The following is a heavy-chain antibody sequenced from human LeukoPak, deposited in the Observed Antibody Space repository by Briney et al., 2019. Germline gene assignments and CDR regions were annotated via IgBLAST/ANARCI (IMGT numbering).Heavy chain of an antibody. Sequence: PSETLSPTCTVSGGSISSYYWSWIRQPPGKGLEWIGYIYYSGSTNYNPSLKSRVTISVDTSKNQFSLKLSSVTAADTAVYYCARSTYYDFWSGYSEWYYYGMDVWGQGTTVTVSS. V-gene: IGHV4-59*08. CDR1: GGSISSYY. D-gene: IGHD3-3*01. J-gene: IGHJ6*02. CDR2: IYYSGST. CDR3: ARSTYYDFWSGYSEWYYYGMDV.